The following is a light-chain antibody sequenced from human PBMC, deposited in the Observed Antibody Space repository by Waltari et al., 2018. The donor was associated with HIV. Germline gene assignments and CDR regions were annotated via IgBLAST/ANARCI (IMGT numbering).Light chain of an antibody. V-gene: IGLV1-51*01. CDR2: DNN. Sequence: QSVLTQPPSVSAAPGQKVTISCSGSSSNTGNNYVSWYQPLPGTAPKLLIYDNNQRPSGIPDRYSGSKSGTSATLGITGLQTGDEADYYCGTWDSSLSARVFGGGTKVTVL. CDR3: GTWDSSLSARV. J-gene: IGLJ3*02. CDR1: SSNTGNNY.